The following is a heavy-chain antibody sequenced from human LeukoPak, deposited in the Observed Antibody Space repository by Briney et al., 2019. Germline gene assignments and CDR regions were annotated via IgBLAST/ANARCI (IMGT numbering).Heavy chain of an antibody. D-gene: IGHD5-24*01. CDR2: IYYDGST. Sequence: PSETLSLTCTVSGGSMRGYYWSWIRQTPGKGLEWIGYIYYDGSTNSNPSLKSRVTMSFDTSKNQFSLKLTSVIAADAAVYFCARHVRQAYNYIDYWGRGTLVTVSS. J-gene: IGHJ4*01. CDR1: GGSMRGYY. CDR3: ARHVRQAYNYIDY. V-gene: IGHV4-59*08.